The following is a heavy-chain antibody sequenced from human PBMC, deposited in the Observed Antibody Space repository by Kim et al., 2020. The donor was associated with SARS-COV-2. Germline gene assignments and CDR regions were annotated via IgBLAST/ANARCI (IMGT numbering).Heavy chain of an antibody. Sequence: SETLSLTCAVYGGSFSGYYWSWIRQPPGKGLEWIGEINHSGSTNYNPSLKSRVTISVDTSKNQFSLKLSSVTAADTAVYYCARGRPPSYCSSTSCYRYYYGMDVWGQGTTVTVSS. V-gene: IGHV4-34*01. J-gene: IGHJ6*02. CDR3: ARGRPPSYCSSTSCYRYYYGMDV. D-gene: IGHD2-2*01. CDR1: GGSFSGYY. CDR2: INHSGST.